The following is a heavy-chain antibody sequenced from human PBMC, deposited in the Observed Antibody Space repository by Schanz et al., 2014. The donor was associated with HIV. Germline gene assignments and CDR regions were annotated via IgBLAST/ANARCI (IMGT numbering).Heavy chain of an antibody. Sequence: DVQLVESGGGLVQPGRSLRLSCAASGFTFGDYAMHWVRQAPGKGLEWVSGISWNSGSIDYADSVKGRFTISRDNAKNSLYLQMNSLRAEDTALYYCAKDLNILLWFGEYGMDVWGQGTTVTVSS. CDR1: GFTFGDYA. CDR3: AKDLNILLWFGEYGMDV. J-gene: IGHJ6*02. D-gene: IGHD3-10*01. V-gene: IGHV3-9*01. CDR2: ISWNSGSI.